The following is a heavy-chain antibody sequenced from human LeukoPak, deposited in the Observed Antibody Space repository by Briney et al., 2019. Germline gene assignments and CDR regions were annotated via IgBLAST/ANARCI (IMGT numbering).Heavy chain of an antibody. CDR3: ARERGSSWDFDY. D-gene: IGHD6-13*01. V-gene: IGHV3-21*04. Sequence: GGSLRLSCVASGFTFSSYSMNWVRQAPGKGLEWVSSISSSSSYIYYADSVKGRFTISRDNAKNSLFLEMNSLRAEDTAVYYCARERGSSWDFDYWGQGTLVTVSS. CDR2: ISSSSSYI. CDR1: GFTFSSYS. J-gene: IGHJ4*02.